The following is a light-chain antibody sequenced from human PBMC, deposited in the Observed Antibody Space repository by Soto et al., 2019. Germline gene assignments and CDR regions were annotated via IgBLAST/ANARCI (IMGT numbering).Light chain of an antibody. J-gene: IGKJ4*01. CDR1: QSVSSSY. CDR2: GAS. Sequence: EIVLRQSPGTLSLSPGERATLSCRASQSVSSSYLAWCQQKPGQAPRLLIYGASSRATGIPDRFSGSGSGTDFTLTISRLEPEDFAVYYCQQYGSSLPLTFGGGTKVEIK. CDR3: QQYGSSLPLT. V-gene: IGKV3-20*01.